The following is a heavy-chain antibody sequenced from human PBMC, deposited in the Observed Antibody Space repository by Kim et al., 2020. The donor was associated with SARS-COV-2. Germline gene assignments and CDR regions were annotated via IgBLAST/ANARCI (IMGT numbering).Heavy chain of an antibody. Sequence: NTKYAQKCQERVTITRDMSTRTAYMELSSLRSQDTAVYYCAAETIAGKGYWGQGTLVTVSS. J-gene: IGHJ4*02. D-gene: IGHD6-13*01. CDR3: AAETIAGKGY. CDR2: NT. V-gene: IGHV1-58*01.